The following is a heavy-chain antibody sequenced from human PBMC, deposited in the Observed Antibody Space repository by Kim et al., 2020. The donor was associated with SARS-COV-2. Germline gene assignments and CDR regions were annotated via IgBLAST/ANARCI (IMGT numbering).Heavy chain of an antibody. D-gene: IGHD3-3*01. Sequence: TLSLTCTVSGGSISSGGYYWSWIRQHPGKGLEWIVYIYYSGSTYYNPSLKSRVTISVDTSKNQFSLKLSSVTAADTAVYYCARAARITIFGVVNSAFDIWGQGTMVTVSS. V-gene: IGHV4-31*03. CDR2: IYYSGST. CDR3: ARAARITIFGVVNSAFDI. CDR1: GGSISSGGYY. J-gene: IGHJ3*02.